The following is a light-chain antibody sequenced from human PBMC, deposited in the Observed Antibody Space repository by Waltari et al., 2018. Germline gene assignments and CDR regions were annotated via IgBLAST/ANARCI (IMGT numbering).Light chain of an antibody. Sequence: DIQMTQSPSTLSASVGDRVTITCRASQSISDWLAWYQPQPGKAPELLIYKTSSLESGVPSRFSGSGSGTEFTLTITSLQPDDFATYFCQHYNSYSPWTFGQGTKVEIK. J-gene: IGKJ1*01. V-gene: IGKV1-5*03. CDR3: QHYNSYSPWT. CDR2: KTS. CDR1: QSISDW.